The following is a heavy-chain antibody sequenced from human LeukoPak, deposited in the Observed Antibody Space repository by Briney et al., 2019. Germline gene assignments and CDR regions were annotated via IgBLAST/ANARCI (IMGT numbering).Heavy chain of an antibody. Sequence: GGSLRLSCAASGFIFSDYAMNWVRQAPGKGLEWVSLISTSGTEHYADSVKGRFTISRDNSKNTLYLQMNTLRAEDTALYYCAKDQDSTGRFESPGNYWGQGTLVTVSS. CDR2: ISTSGTE. D-gene: IGHD2-8*02. V-gene: IGHV3-23*01. CDR1: GFIFSDYA. CDR3: AKDQDSTGRFESPGNY. J-gene: IGHJ4*02.